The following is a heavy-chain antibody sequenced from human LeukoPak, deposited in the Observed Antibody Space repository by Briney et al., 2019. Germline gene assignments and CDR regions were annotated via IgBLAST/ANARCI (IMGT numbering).Heavy chain of an antibody. CDR2: SNADESTT. J-gene: IGHJ6*02. CDR3: ARGSSATGDYTMDV. Sequence: GGSLRLSCAASGFTVSSNYMSWVRQAPGEGLEWLSRSNADESTTGYADSVKGRFTISRNNPKTTLYLHMNSLRAEDTAVYYWARGSSATGDYTMDVWGQGTTVTVS. D-gene: IGHD6-6*01. V-gene: IGHV3-74*01. CDR1: GFTVSSNY.